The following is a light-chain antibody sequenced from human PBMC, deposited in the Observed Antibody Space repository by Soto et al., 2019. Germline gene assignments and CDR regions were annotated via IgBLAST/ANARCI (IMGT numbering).Light chain of an antibody. Sequence: QSALTQPRSVSGSPGQSVTISCTGTSSDVGAYDYVSWHQQHPGKGPKLMIYDVTKRPSGVPDRFSASKSGNTASLTISGLQGEDEADYYCCSYTDTYTWVFGGGTKLTVL. CDR2: DVT. CDR1: SSDVGAYDY. CDR3: CSYTDTYTWV. J-gene: IGLJ3*02. V-gene: IGLV2-11*01.